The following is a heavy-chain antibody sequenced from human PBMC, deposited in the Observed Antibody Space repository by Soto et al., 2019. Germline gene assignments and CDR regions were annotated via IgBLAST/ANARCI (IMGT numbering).Heavy chain of an antibody. V-gene: IGHV1-69*02. CDR1: GGTFSSYT. CDR2: IIPILGIA. Sequence: GASVKVSCKASGGTFSSYTISWVRQSPGQGLEWMGRIIPILGIANYAQKFQGRVTITADKSTSTAYMELSRLRSDDTAVYYCAIVGYSSSWYVAFDTWGQGKMVTVSS. D-gene: IGHD6-13*01. CDR3: AIVGYSSSWYVAFDT. J-gene: IGHJ3*02.